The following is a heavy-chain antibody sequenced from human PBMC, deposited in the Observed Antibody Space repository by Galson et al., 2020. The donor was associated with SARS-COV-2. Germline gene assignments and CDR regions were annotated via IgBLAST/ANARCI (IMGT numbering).Heavy chain of an antibody. CDR1: GGSISSGGYY. CDR2: IYYSGST. V-gene: IGHV4-31*03. D-gene: IGHD3-9*01. CDR3: ARTYYDILTGYYNVDY. Sequence: ASETLSLTCTVSGGSISSGGYYWSWIRQHPGKGLEWIGYIYYSGSTYYNPSLKSRVTISVDTSKNQFSLKLSSVTAADTAVYYCARTYYDILTGYYNVDYWGQGILVTVSS. J-gene: IGHJ4*02.